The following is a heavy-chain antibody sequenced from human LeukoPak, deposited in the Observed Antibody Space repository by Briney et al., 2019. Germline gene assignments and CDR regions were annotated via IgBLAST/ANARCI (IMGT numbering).Heavy chain of an antibody. Sequence: PSQTLSLTCTVSGGSISSGSYYWSWIRQPAGKGLDWIGRIYTSGSTNYNPSLKSRVTMSVDTSKNQFSLKLSSVTAADTAVYYCAISEWTPHYYYYYYMDVWGKGTTVTISS. CDR1: GGSISSGSYY. V-gene: IGHV4-61*02. CDR2: IYTSGST. CDR3: AISEWTPHYYYYYYMDV. D-gene: IGHD3-3*01. J-gene: IGHJ6*03.